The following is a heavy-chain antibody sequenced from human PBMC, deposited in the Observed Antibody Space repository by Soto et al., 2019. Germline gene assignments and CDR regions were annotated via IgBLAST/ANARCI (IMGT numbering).Heavy chain of an antibody. V-gene: IGHV3-66*01. D-gene: IGHD6-19*01. CDR1: GFTVSSNY. J-gene: IGHJ4*01. CDR2: IYSGGST. CDR3: SRAGQWLFGVDY. Sequence: EVQLVEYGGGLVQPGGSLRLSCAASGFTVSSNYMSWVRQAPGKGLEWVSVIYSGGSTYYADSVKGRFTISRDNSKNTLYLHMNSLRAEDTAVYYCSRAGQWLFGVDYWGHAPLVTVSS.